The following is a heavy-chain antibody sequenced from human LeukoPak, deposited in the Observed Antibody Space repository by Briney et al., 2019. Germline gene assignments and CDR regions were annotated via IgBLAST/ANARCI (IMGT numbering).Heavy chain of an antibody. D-gene: IGHD3-22*01. CDR3: ASDSSGYYWYFDL. Sequence: SQTLSLTCAVSGGSISSGGYSWSWIRQPPGKGLEWIGYIYHSRSTYYNPSLKSRVTISVDRSKDQFSLKLRSVTAADTAVYYCASDSSGYYWYFDLWGRGTLVTVSS. V-gene: IGHV4-30-2*01. CDR1: GGSISSGGYS. J-gene: IGHJ2*01. CDR2: IYHSRST.